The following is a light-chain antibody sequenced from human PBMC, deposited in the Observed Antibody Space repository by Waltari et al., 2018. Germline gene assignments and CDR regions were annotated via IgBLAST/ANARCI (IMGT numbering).Light chain of an antibody. J-gene: IGKJ4*01. CDR2: ETS. Sequence: EIVLTQSPGTRSLSTGERATLPCRASQSVYTFLAWYQQKPGQPPRLLIYETSTRATGTPARFCGSGSCTDFTLTISSLEPEDSAVYYCQQRANWPPLTFGGGTKVEI. CDR3: QQRANWPPLT. CDR1: QSVYTF. V-gene: IGKV3-11*01.